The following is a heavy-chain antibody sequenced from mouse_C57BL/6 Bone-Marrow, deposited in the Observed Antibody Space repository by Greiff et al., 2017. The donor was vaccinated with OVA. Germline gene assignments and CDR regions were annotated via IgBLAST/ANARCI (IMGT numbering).Heavy chain of an antibody. D-gene: IGHD3-3*01. CDR1: GYTFTSYW. CDR3: ARWGGPRAYFDV. CDR2: IHPNSGST. Sequence: QVQLQQPGAELVKPGASVKLSCKASGYTFTSYWMHWVKQRPGQGLEWIGMIHPNSGSTNYNEKFKSKATLTVDKSSSTAYMQLSSLTSEYSAVYYCARWGGPRAYFDVWGTGTTVTVSS. V-gene: IGHV1-64*01. J-gene: IGHJ1*03.